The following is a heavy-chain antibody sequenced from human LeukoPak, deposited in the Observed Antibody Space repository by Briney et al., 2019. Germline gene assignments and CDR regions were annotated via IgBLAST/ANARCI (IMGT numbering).Heavy chain of an antibody. CDR2: VYNSGSR. D-gene: IGHD3-3*01. V-gene: IGHV4-59*01. J-gene: IGHJ6*03. CDR3: ARRTDLFGNYMDV. CDR1: VRSISSDL. Sequence: PAETLSLTCTLSVRSISSDLWSWIRQPPGKTLEGIGLVYNSGSRDYNPSLKSRVTISIDTSKNQFSLKLSSVTAADTDIYYCARRTDLFGNYMDVWGKGTTVTVSS.